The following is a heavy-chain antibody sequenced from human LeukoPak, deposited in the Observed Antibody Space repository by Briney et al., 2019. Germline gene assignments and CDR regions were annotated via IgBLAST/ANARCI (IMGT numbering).Heavy chain of an antibody. CDR1: GGSISSSYYY. D-gene: IGHD3-22*01. V-gene: IGHV4-39*01. CDR2: IYYSGST. CDR3: ATGYYYDSSGYYRD. Sequence: SETLSLTCTVSGGSISSSYYYWGWIRQPPGNGLEWIGSIYYSGSTYCNPSLKSRVTISVDTSKNQFSLKLSSVTAADTAIYYCATGYYYDSSGYYRDWGQGTLVTVSS. J-gene: IGHJ4*02.